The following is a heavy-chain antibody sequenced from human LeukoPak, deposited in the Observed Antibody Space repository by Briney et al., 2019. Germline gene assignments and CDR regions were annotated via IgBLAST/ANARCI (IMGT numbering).Heavy chain of an antibody. V-gene: IGHV4-34*01. J-gene: IGHJ5*02. CDR2: INHSGST. D-gene: IGHD3-10*01. CDR3: ARAFFRGDYNWFDP. CDR1: GGSFSGYY. Sequence: SETLSLTCAVYGGSFSGYYWSWIRQPPGKGLEWIGEINHSGSTNYNPSLKSRVTISVDTSKNQFSLKPSSVTAADTAVYYCARAFFRGDYNWFDPWGQGTLVTVSS.